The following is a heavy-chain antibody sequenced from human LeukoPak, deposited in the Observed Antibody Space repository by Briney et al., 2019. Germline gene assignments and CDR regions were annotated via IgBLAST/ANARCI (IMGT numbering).Heavy chain of an antibody. D-gene: IGHD2-2*01. CDR2: LYSGGDT. Sequence: GGSLRLSCAASGYTVSSNYMSWVRQAPGKGLEWVSVLYSGGDTYYADSVKGRFTVSRDNSKNTLYLQMNSLGAEDTAVYYCARDTSGYCSISRCYGSWYFDLWGRGTLVTVSS. V-gene: IGHV3-53*01. CDR3: ARDTSGYCSISRCYGSWYFDL. J-gene: IGHJ2*01. CDR1: GYTVSSNY.